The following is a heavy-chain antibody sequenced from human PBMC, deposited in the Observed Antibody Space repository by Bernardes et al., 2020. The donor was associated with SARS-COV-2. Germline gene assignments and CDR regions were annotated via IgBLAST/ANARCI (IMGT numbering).Heavy chain of an antibody. CDR2: ISYDGSNK. CDR3: ARVDYDILTATYYYYYGMDV. V-gene: IGHV3-30-3*01. J-gene: IGHJ6*02. Sequence: GSLRLSCAASGFTFSSYAMHWVRQAPGKGLEWVAVISYDGSNKYYADSVKGRFTISRDNSKNTLYLQMNSLRAEDTAVYYCARVDYDILTATYYYYYGMDVWGQGTTVTVSS. D-gene: IGHD3-9*01. CDR1: GFTFSSYA.